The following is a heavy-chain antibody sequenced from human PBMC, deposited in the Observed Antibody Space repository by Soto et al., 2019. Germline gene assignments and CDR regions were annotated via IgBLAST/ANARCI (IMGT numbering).Heavy chain of an antibody. CDR1: GFSLSTSGMG. CDR2: IYWDDDK. D-gene: IGHD4-17*01. V-gene: IGHV2-5*02. Sequence: QITLKESGPTLVKPTQTLTLTCTFSGFSLSTSGMGVGWIRQPPGKALEWLALIYWDDDKRYSPSLKSRLTITKDTSKNLVVLAMTNLDPVDTATYYCAHRHINDYGGAFDIWGQGTMVTVSS. J-gene: IGHJ3*02. CDR3: AHRHINDYGGAFDI.